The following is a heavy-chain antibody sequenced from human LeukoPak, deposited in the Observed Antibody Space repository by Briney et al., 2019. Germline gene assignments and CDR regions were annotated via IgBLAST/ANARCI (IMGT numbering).Heavy chain of an antibody. CDR2: RNPNNGNT. Sequence: ASVKVSCKASGYTFTSYDINWVRQATGQGLEWMGWRNPNNGNTGYAQRFQGRVNMTRNTSISTAYMELSSLKSEDTAVYYCARVPRRGDRFDPWGQGTLVTVSS. J-gene: IGHJ5*02. CDR1: GYTFTSYD. D-gene: IGHD3-10*01. CDR3: ARVPRRGDRFDP. V-gene: IGHV1-8*01.